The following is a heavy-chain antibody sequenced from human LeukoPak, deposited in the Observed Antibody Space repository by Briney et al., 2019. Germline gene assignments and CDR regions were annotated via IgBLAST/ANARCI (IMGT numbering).Heavy chain of an antibody. CDR1: RYTFTSYD. D-gene: IGHD6-13*01. CDR2: PPPTTRNT. J-gene: IGHJ6*02. Sequence: ASVKVSCKASRYTFTSYDINWVRQATPPPPACLGWPPPTTRNTGYAQKFQGRVTMTRNTSISTAYMELSSLRSEDTAVYYCARGSASRSSWYGGYYYYGMDVWGQGTTVTVSS. CDR3: ARGSASRSSWYGGYYYYGMDV. V-gene: IGHV1-8*01.